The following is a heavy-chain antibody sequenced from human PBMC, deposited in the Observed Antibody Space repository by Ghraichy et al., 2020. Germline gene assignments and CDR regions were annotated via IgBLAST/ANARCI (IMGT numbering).Heavy chain of an antibody. V-gene: IGHV3-74*01. CDR1: GFTFSSYW. Sequence: LSLTCAASGFTFSSYWMHWVRQAPGKGLVWVSRINSDGSITNYADSVKGRFTISRDNAKNTLYLQMNSLRAEDTALYYCARGAIIGGKWGGFYFDYWGQGALVTVSS. CDR2: INSDGSIT. J-gene: IGHJ4*02. D-gene: IGHD1-26*01. CDR3: ARGAIIGGKWGGFYFDY.